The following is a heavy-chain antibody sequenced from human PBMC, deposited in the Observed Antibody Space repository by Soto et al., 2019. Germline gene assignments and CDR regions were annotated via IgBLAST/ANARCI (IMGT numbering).Heavy chain of an antibody. V-gene: IGHV3-21*01. CDR1: GFTFSSYS. Sequence: KPGGSLRLSCAASGFTFSSYSMNWVRQAPGKGLEWVSSISSSSSYIYYADSVKGRFTISRDNAKNSLYLQMNSLRAEDTAVYYCARDRITTTIFGVVTPGPMDVWGQGTTVTVSS. CDR2: ISSSSSYI. D-gene: IGHD3-3*01. J-gene: IGHJ6*02. CDR3: ARDRITTTIFGVVTPGPMDV.